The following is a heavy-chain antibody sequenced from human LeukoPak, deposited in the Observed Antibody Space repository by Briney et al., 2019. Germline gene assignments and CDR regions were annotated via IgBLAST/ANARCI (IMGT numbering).Heavy chain of an antibody. Sequence: GESLKISCKGSGYSFTSYYIGWVRQMPGKGLEWMGIIYPGDSATRYSPSFQGQVTISADKSISTAYLQWSSLKASATAMYYCARWGVGATNYFDYWGQGTLVTVSS. V-gene: IGHV5-51*01. D-gene: IGHD1-26*01. J-gene: IGHJ4*02. CDR2: IYPGDSAT. CDR1: GYSFTSYY. CDR3: ARWGVGATNYFDY.